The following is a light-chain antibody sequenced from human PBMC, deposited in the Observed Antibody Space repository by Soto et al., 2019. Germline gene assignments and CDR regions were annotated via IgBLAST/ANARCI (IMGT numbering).Light chain of an antibody. J-gene: IGLJ1*01. Sequence: QAVVTQPPSVSGAPGQRVTISCTGSGSNIGAGYDVHWYQHRPGTAPKLLVFGDSHRPSGVPDRFSGSKSGTSASLAITGLQAEDEGDYYCQSYDSTPDARYVFGTGTKVTVL. CDR2: GDS. V-gene: IGLV1-40*01. CDR3: QSYDSTPDARYV. CDR1: GSNIGAGYD.